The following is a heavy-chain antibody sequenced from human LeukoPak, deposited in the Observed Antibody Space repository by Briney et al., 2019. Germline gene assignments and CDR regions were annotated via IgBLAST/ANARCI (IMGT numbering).Heavy chain of an antibody. Sequence: ASVKVSCKASGYTFTGYYIHWVRQAPGQGLEWMGWINPNSGGTNYAQKFQGRVTMTRGTSISTAYMELSRLRSDDTAVYYCAREAYYYDSSDYYQGDAFDIWGQGTMVTVSS. CDR1: GYTFTGYY. V-gene: IGHV1-2*02. CDR2: INPNSGGT. CDR3: AREAYYYDSSDYYQGDAFDI. J-gene: IGHJ3*02. D-gene: IGHD3-22*01.